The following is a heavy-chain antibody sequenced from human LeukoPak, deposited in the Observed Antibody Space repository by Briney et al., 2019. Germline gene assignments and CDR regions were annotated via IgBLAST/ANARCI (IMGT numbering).Heavy chain of an antibody. Sequence: SQTLPVTCAVSGGSISSDYYPGSCLPQPPGQGREWIGYLCHSWHTSHNPSRKSRVTISVDKSKNQLSLRLSCVTAADTAVYFCARKVYGSGIHFDGWGQGIPVS. J-gene: IGHJ5*02. D-gene: IGHD3-10*01. CDR2: LCHSWHT. V-gene: IGHV4-30-2*01. CDR3: ARKVYGSGIHFDG. CDR1: GGSISSDYYP.